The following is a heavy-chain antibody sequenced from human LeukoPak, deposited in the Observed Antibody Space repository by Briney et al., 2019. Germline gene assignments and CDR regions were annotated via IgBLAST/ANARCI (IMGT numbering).Heavy chain of an antibody. J-gene: IGHJ6*03. CDR2: INWNGGST. D-gene: IGHD2-8*02. CDR3: ARDRVVGYHRNYYMDV. V-gene: IGHV3-20*04. CDR1: GFTFDDYG. Sequence: PGGSLRLSCAASGFTFDDYGMSWVRQAPGKGLEWVSGINWNGGSTGYADSVKGRFTISRDNAKNSLYLQMNSLRAEDTALYYCARDRVVGYHRNYYMDVWGKGTTVTVSS.